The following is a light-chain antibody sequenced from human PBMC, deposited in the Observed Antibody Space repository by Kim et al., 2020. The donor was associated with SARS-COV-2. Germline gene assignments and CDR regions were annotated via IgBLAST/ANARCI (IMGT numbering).Light chain of an antibody. CDR2: LGS. CDR1: QSLLHSNGYNY. CDR3: MQALQTPYT. Sequence: EPASSSCRSSQSLLHSNGYNYLDWYLQKPGQSPQLLIYLGSNRASGVPDRFSGSGSGTDFTLKISRVEAEDVGVYYCMQALQTPYTFGQGTKLDI. J-gene: IGKJ2*01. V-gene: IGKV2-28*01.